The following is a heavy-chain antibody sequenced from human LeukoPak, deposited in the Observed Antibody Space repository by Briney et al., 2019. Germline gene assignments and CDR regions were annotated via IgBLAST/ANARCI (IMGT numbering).Heavy chain of an antibody. CDR1: GFTFSSYS. V-gene: IGHV3-21*01. J-gene: IGHJ6*02. CDR2: ISSSSSYI. CDR3: ARDGEFLEWLSSSQGQYGMDV. D-gene: IGHD3-3*01. Sequence: SGGSLRLFCAASGFTFSSYSMNWVRQAPGKGLVWVSSISSSSSYIYYADSVKGRFTISRDNAKNSLYLQMNSLRAEDTAVYYCARDGEFLEWLSSSQGQYGMDVWGQGTTVTVSS.